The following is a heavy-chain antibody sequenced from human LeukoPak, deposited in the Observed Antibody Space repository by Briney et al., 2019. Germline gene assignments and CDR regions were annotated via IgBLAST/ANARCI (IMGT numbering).Heavy chain of an antibody. J-gene: IGHJ5*02. CDR3: ARVGSSSWWWFDP. D-gene: IGHD6-13*01. CDR1: GGXISSYY. Sequence: PSETLSLTCTVSGGXISSYYWSWIRQPPGKELEWIGYIDYSGSTTYNPSLKSRVTISVDTSKNQFSLGLSSVTAADTAVYFCARVGSSSWWWFDPWGQGTLVTVSS. V-gene: IGHV4-59*01. CDR2: IDYSGST.